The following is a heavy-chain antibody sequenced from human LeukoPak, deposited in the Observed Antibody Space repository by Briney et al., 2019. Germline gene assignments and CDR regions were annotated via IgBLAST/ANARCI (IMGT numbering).Heavy chain of an antibody. CDR2: IKGDGSSI. Sequence: GGSLRLSCAASGFTFSNFWMYWVRQAPGKGLVWVSRIKGDGSSIIYADSVKGRSTLSRDNAKNTLHLQMNSLRAEDTAVYFCARGYYDGSGYYYVPVNYYFDSWGQGTLVTVSS. CDR1: GFTFSNFW. J-gene: IGHJ4*02. CDR3: ARGYYDGSGYYYVPVNYYFDS. V-gene: IGHV3-74*01. D-gene: IGHD3-22*01.